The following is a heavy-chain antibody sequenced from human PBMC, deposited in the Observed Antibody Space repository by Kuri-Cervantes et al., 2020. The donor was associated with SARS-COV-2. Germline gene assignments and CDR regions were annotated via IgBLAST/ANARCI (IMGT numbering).Heavy chain of an antibody. CDR2: ISGSGGST. V-gene: IGHV3-23*01. Sequence: GGSLRLSCAASGFTFSSYAMSWVRQAPGKGLEWVSAISGSGGSTYYADSVKGRFTISRDNSKNTLYLQMNSLRAEDTAVYYCAKDGQRGIAVAGLKSWGQGTLVTVSS. CDR3: AKDGQRGIAVAGLKS. J-gene: IGHJ4*02. CDR1: GFTFSSYA. D-gene: IGHD6-19*01.